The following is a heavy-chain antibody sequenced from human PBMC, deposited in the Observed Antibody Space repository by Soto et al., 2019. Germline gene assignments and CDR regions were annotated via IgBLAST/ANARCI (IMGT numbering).Heavy chain of an antibody. CDR1: GFTVSSNY. V-gene: IGHV3-66*01. CDR2: IYSGGST. D-gene: IGHD2-15*01. CDR3: ARGRGYCSGGSCQRYYYYYYYMDV. J-gene: IGHJ6*03. Sequence: GGSLRLSCAASGFTVSSNYMSWVRQAPGKGLEWVSVIYSGGSTYYADSVKGRFTISRDNSKNPLYLQMNSLRAEDTAVYYCARGRGYCSGGSCQRYYYYYYYMDVWGKGTTVTVSS.